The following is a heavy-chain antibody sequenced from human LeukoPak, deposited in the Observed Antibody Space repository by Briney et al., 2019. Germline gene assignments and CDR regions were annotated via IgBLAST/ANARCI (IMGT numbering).Heavy chain of an antibody. CDR3: AREYYDSSGYYYFDY. V-gene: IGHV3-48*04. Sequence: GGSLRLSCAASGFTFSSYSMNWVRQAPGKGLERVSYISSSGSTIYYADSVKGRFTISRDNAKNSLYLQMNSLRAEDTAVYYCAREYYDSSGYYYFDYWGQGTLVTVSS. CDR1: GFTFSSYS. CDR2: ISSSGSTI. D-gene: IGHD3-22*01. J-gene: IGHJ4*02.